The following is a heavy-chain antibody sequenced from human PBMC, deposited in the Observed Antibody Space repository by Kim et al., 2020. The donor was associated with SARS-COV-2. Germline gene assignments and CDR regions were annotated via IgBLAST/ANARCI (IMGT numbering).Heavy chain of an antibody. J-gene: IGHJ6*03. Sequence: LKSRVTISVDTAKNQFSLKLSSVTAADTAVYYCARVGYDFWSGYPWSYMDVWGKGTTVTVSS. CDR3: ARVGYDFWSGYPWSYMDV. V-gene: IGHV4-59*01. D-gene: IGHD3-3*01.